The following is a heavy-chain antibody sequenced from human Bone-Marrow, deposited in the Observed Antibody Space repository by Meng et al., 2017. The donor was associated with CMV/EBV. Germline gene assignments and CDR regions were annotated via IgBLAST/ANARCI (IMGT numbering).Heavy chain of an antibody. D-gene: IGHD1-26*01. CDR1: GGSVSSGSYY. V-gene: IGHV4-61*01. J-gene: IGHJ4*02. Sequence: SETLSLTCTVSGGSVSSGSYYWSWIRQPPGKGLEWIGYIYYSGSTNYNPSLKSRVTISVDTSKNQFSLKLSSVTAADTAVYYCARTRNEWELWVGCDYWGQGTLVTVSS. CDR2: IYYSGST. CDR3: ARTRNEWELWVGCDY.